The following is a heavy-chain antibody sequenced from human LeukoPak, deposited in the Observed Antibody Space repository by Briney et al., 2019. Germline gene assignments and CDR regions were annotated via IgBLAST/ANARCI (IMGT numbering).Heavy chain of an antibody. CDR2: ISVTGRI. V-gene: IGHV4-59*12. Sequence: SETLSLTCTVSGDSISGVYWGWIRQPPGQGLDFIGYISVTGRINYNPSLKSRVTISADTSKNQFSLKVNSVTAADTALYYCAKLAKLGKAHYFDYWGQGTPVTVSS. J-gene: IGHJ4*02. CDR3: AKLAKLGKAHYFDY. D-gene: IGHD1-1*01. CDR1: GDSISGVY.